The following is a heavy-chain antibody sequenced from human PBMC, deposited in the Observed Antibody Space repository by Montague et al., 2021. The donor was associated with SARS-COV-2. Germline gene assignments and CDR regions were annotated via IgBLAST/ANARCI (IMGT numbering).Heavy chain of an antibody. CDR1: GGSISSSSYY. Sequence: SETLSLTCTVSGGSISSSSYYWGWIRQPPGKGLEWIGSIHYSGSAYYNPSLKSRVTISVDTSKNQFSLKLSSVTAADTAVYYCARLVETYYYYYGMDVWGQGTTVTVS. J-gene: IGHJ6*02. CDR2: IHYSGSA. CDR3: ARLVETYYYYYGMDV. V-gene: IGHV4-39*01. D-gene: IGHD4-23*01.